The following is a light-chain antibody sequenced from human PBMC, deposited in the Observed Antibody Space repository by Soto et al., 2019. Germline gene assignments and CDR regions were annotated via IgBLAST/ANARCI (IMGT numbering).Light chain of an antibody. V-gene: IGLV4-69*01. CDR2: LNTDGSH. CDR3: QTWGTGIQV. CDR1: SGHSTYA. J-gene: IGLJ3*02. Sequence: QPVLTQSPSASASLGASVKLTCTLSSGHSTYAIAWHQQQPEKGPRYLMKLNTDGSHIKGDGIPDRFSGSSSGAECYLTISSLQSEDEADYYCQTWGTGIQVFGGGTKLTVL.